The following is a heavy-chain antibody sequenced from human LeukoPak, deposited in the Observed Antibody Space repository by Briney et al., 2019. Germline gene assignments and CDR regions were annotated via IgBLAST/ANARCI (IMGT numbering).Heavy chain of an antibody. D-gene: IGHD6-13*01. J-gene: IGHJ6*03. CDR1: GFTFSSYW. CDR3: ARDAAVQQLGYYYYYMDV. V-gene: IGHV3-7*01. Sequence: GGSLRLSCAASGFTFSSYWISWVRQAPGKGLEWVANIKQDGSEKYYVDSVKGRFTISRDNAKNSLYLQMNSLRAEDTAVYYCARDAAVQQLGYYYYYMDVWGKGTTVTVSS. CDR2: IKQDGSEK.